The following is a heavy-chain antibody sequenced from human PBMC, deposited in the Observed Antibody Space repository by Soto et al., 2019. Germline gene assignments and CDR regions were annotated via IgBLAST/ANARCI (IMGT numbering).Heavy chain of an antibody. V-gene: IGHV3-21*01. CDR2: ISSSSSYI. J-gene: IGHJ3*02. D-gene: IGHD1-7*01. CDR1: GFTFSSYS. Sequence: GGSLRLSCAASGFTFSSYSMNWVRQAPGKGLEWVSSISSSSSYIYYADSVKGRFTISRDNAKNSLYLQMNSLRAEDTAVYYCARENNWNYAGDAFDIWGQGTMVTVSS. CDR3: ARENNWNYAGDAFDI.